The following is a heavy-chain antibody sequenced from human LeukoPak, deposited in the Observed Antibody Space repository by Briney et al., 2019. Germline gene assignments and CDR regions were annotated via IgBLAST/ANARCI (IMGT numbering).Heavy chain of an antibody. V-gene: IGHV4-61*10. Sequence: PSETLSLTCTVSGGSISSGSYYWSWIRQPAGKGLEWIGYIYYSGSTNYNPSLKSRVTISVDTSKNQFSLKLSSVTAADTAVYYCARLARVAGTLIWGQGTMVTVSS. J-gene: IGHJ3*02. CDR2: IYYSGST. CDR3: ARLARVAGTLI. CDR1: GGSISSGSYY. D-gene: IGHD6-19*01.